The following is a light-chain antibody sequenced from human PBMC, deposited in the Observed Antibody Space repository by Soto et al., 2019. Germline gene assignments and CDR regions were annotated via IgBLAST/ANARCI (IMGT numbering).Light chain of an antibody. J-gene: IGKJ4*01. CDR2: AAS. V-gene: IGKV1-9*01. CDR3: QQLNSYPLT. CDR1: QGISNY. Sequence: DIQLTQSPSFLPASVGDRDTITCRASQGISNYLAWYQQKPGKAPGLLMYAASTLQRGVSSRFSGSGSGTEFTLTISNLQPEDFATYYCQQLNSYPLTFGGGTKVDI.